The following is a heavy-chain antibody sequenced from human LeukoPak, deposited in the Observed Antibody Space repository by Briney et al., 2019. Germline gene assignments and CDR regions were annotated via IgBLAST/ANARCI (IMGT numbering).Heavy chain of an antibody. CDR2: INPNSGGT. D-gene: IGHD3-22*01. Sequence: ASVKVSCKASGYTFTGYYMHWVRQAPGQGLEWMGWINPNSGGTNYAQKFQGRVTMTRDTSISTAYMELSRLRSDDTAVYYCAREFQAGDRSGYYYRNWFDPWGQGALVTVSS. CDR3: AREFQAGDRSGYYYRNWFDP. J-gene: IGHJ5*02. CDR1: GYTFTGYY. V-gene: IGHV1-2*02.